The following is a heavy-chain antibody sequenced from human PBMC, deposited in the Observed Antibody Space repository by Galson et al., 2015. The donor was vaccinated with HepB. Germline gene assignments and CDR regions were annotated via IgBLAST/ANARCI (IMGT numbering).Heavy chain of an antibody. CDR2: IDPVDSYT. V-gene: IGHV5-10-1*01. J-gene: IGHJ3*01. CDR1: GYNFTNYW. CDR3: ARQAIGYSSRGDGFDL. D-gene: IGHD6-19*01. Sequence: GAEVKKPGESLRISCQGSGYNFTNYWVTWVRQMPGEGLEWMGKIDPVDSYTNYSPSFQGHVTISTDKSISTAYLQWSSLKASDTAMYYCARQAIGYSSRGDGFDLWGQGTLVTLSS.